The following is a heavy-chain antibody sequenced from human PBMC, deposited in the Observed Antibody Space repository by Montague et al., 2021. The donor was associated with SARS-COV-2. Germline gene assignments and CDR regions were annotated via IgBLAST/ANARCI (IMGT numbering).Heavy chain of an antibody. J-gene: IGHJ3*02. V-gene: IGHV4-4*02. Sequence: SETLSLTCTVSGVSIRTYNWWSWVRQPPGKGLEWIGEIYHSGNTYYNPSLESRVTISVDKSKNQFSLKLSSVTAADTAVYYCARGAGYSSSWYLAFEIWGQGTMVTVSS. CDR1: GVSIRTYNW. CDR2: IYHSGNT. CDR3: ARGAGYSSSWYLAFEI. D-gene: IGHD6-13*01.